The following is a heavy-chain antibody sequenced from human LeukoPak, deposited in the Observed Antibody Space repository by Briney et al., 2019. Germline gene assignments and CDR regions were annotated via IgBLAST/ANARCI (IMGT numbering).Heavy chain of an antibody. CDR1: GGSISSGGYY. D-gene: IGHD5-12*01. V-gene: IGHV4-61*08. CDR2: IYYSGST. J-gene: IGHJ2*01. CDR3: ARVGNIVATISGPGANWYFDL. Sequence: SETLSLTCTVSGGSISSGGYYWSWIRQPPGKGLEWIGYIYYSGSTNYNPSLKSRVTISVDTSKNQFSLKLSSVTAADTAVYYCARVGNIVATISGPGANWYFDLWGRGTLVTVSS.